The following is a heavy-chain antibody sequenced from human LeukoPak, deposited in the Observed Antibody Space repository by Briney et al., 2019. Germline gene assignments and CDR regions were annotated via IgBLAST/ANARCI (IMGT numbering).Heavy chain of an antibody. J-gene: IGHJ6*02. D-gene: IGHD2-21*02. V-gene: IGHV4-34*01. Sequence: SETLSLTCAVYGGSFSGYYWSWIRQPPGKGLEWIGEINHSGSTNYNPSLKSRVTISVDTSKNQFSLKLSSVTAADTAVYYCARALKATTIPLYYYYYGMDVWGQGTLVTVSS. CDR1: GGSFSGYY. CDR2: INHSGST. CDR3: ARALKATTIPLYYYYYGMDV.